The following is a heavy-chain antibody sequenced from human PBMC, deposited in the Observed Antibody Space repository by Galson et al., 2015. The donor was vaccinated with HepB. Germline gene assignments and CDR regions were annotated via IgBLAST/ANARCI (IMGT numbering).Heavy chain of an antibody. CDR3: ARDGRGYSYGGFNYGMDV. D-gene: IGHD5-18*01. V-gene: IGHV3-33*01. CDR1: GFTFSSYG. J-gene: IGHJ6*02. CDR2: IWYDGSNK. Sequence: LRLSCAASGFTFSSYGMHWVRQAPGKGLEWVAVIWYDGSNKYYADSVKGRFTISRDNSKNTLYLQMNSLRAEDTAVYYCARDGRGYSYGGFNYGMDVWGQGTTVTVSS.